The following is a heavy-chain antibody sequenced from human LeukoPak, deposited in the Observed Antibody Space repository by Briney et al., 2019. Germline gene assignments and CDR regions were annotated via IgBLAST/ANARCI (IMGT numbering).Heavy chain of an antibody. V-gene: IGHV3-74*01. J-gene: IGHJ4*02. CDR3: ARVYCSGGSCYKYFDY. D-gene: IGHD2-15*01. Sequence: PGGSLRLSCAASGFTFSSYWMHWVRQAPGKGLVWVSRINSDGSSTSYADSVKGRFTISRDNAKNTLYPQMNSLRAEDTAVYYCARVYCSGGSCYKYFDYWGQGTLVTVSS. CDR1: GFTFSSYW. CDR2: INSDGSST.